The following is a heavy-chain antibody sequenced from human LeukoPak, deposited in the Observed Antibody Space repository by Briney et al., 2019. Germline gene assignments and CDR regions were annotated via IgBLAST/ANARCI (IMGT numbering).Heavy chain of an antibody. D-gene: IGHD2-2*01. CDR2: ISSNGGST. CDR1: GFTFSSYA. CDR3: VREDIVVVPAEFDY. Sequence: GGSLRLSCSASGFTFSSYAMHWVRQAPGKGLEYVSAISSNGGSTYYADSVKGRFTISRDNSKNTLYLQMSSLRAGDTAVYYCVREDIVVVPAEFDYWGQGTLVTVSS. J-gene: IGHJ4*02. V-gene: IGHV3-64D*09.